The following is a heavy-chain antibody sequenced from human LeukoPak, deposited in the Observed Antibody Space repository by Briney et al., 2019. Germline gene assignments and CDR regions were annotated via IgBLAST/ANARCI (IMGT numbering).Heavy chain of an antibody. CDR3: ARARYYDFWSGYLTGLPFDP. CDR2: IYYSGST. CDR1: GGSISSGDYY. J-gene: IGHJ5*02. D-gene: IGHD3-3*01. V-gene: IGHV4-30-4*08. Sequence: PSQTLSLTCTVPGGSISSGDYYWRWIRQPPGKGLEWIGYIYYSGSTYYNPSLKSRVTISVDTSKNQFSLKLSSVTAADTAVYYCARARYYDFWSGYLTGLPFDPWGQGTLVTVSS.